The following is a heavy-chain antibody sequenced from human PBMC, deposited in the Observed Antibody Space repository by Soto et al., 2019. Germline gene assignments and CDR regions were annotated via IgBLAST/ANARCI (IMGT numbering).Heavy chain of an antibody. CDR2: ISWKSGNA. CDR3: VRAPLGDLWSGGHFAS. CDR1: GFSFDDHA. D-gene: IGHD3-3*01. J-gene: IGHJ4*02. V-gene: IGHV3-9*01. Sequence: DVQLVESGGTLVQPGRSLRLSCAASGFSFDDHAMHWARQTPEKGLEWVAGISWKSGNADYADSVKGRFTISRDNGKNSLFLDMNGLRAEDTDLYYCVRAPLGDLWSGGHFASWSQGTLVAVSS.